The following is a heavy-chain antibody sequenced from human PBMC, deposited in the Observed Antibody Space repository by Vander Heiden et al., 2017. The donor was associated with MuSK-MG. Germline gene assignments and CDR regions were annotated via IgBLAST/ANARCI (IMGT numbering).Heavy chain of an antibody. CDR3: ARDRLRAFDI. D-gene: IGHD3-16*01. CDR2: IDYSGST. Sequence: QVHLQESGPALLKPSRTLSLTCAVPGGSTSSGGYYWSGSRQHPGKGLEWIGYIDYSGSTDYNPSLKSRVTISVDTSKNQFSLKLSSVTAEDTAVYYGARDRLRAFDIWGQGTMVTVSS. J-gene: IGHJ3*02. V-gene: IGHV4-31*11. CDR1: GGSTSSGGYY.